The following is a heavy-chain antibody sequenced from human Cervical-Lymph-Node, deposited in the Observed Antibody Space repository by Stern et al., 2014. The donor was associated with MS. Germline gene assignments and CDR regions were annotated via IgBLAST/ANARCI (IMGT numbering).Heavy chain of an antibody. Sequence: QVTLRASGPTLVKPTQTLTLTCTFSGFSLSTSGVGVGWIRQPPGKALEWLALIYWDDDKRYSPSLKSRLTITKDTSKNQVVRTMTNMDPVDTATYYCAHRRYSSSWYDYNWFDPWGQGTLVTVSS. CDR2: IYWDDDK. CDR3: AHRRYSSSWYDYNWFDP. J-gene: IGHJ5*02. CDR1: GFSLSTSGVG. D-gene: IGHD6-13*01. V-gene: IGHV2-5*02.